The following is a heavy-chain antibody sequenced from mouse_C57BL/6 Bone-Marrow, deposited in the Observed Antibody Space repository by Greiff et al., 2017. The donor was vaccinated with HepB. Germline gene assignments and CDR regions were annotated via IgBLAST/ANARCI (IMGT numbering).Heavy chain of an antibody. V-gene: IGHV5-12*01. CDR2: ISNGGGST. CDR1: GFTFSDYY. Sequence: EVQRVESGGGLVQPGGSLKLSCAASGFTFSDYYMYWVRQTPEKRLEWVAYISNGGGSTYYPDTVKGRFTISRDNAKNTLYLQMSRLKSENTAMYYCARQGIYYYSSGMDYWGQGTSVTVSS. J-gene: IGHJ4*01. D-gene: IGHD1-1*01. CDR3: ARQGIYYYSSGMDY.